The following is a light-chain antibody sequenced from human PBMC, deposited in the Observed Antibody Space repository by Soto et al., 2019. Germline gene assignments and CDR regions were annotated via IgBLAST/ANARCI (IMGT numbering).Light chain of an antibody. J-gene: IGKJ1*01. CDR3: QQYGSSPWT. Sequence: EVVMTQSPATLSVSPGERATLSCRASQSVTSNYLAWYQQKPGQAPRLLTYGVSSRATGVPDRFSGSGSGTDFTLTISRLEPEDFAVYYCQQYGSSPWTFGQGTKVDIK. CDR2: GVS. CDR1: QSVTSNY. V-gene: IGKV3-20*01.